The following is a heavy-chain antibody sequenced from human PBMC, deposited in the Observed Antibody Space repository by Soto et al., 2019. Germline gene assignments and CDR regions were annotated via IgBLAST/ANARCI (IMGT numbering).Heavy chain of an antibody. J-gene: IGHJ4*02. Sequence: QVQLVEAGGGVVQPGRSLRISCAASGFNFSSYGMHWVRQAPGKGLEWVTVIWNDGSNKYYADSVKGRFTVSRDNSKNTLYLQMDRLRAEDKAFYYCARVRDHYGSGSRGFFDYWGQGTRVSVSS. D-gene: IGHD3-10*01. CDR2: IWNDGSNK. V-gene: IGHV3-33*08. CDR3: ARVRDHYGSGSRGFFDY. CDR1: GFNFSSYG.